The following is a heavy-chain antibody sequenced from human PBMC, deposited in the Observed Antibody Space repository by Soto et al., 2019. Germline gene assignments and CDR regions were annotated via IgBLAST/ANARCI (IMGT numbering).Heavy chain of an antibody. J-gene: IGHJ4*02. CDR2: IYNSGST. Sequence: QVQLQESGPGLVKPSETLSLTCTVSGGSISSYYWTWIRQPPGKGLEWIGFIYNSGSTHYNPSLRTRLTISVXTXKXXFSLKLRSVTAADTAVYYCASMGYHYGSGSYPLDYWGQGTLVTVSS. CDR1: GGSISSYY. V-gene: IGHV4-4*08. CDR3: ASMGYHYGSGSYPLDY. D-gene: IGHD3-10*01.